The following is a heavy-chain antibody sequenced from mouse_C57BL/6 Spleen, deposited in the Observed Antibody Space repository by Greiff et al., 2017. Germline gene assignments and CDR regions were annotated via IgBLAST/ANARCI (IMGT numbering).Heavy chain of an antibody. Sequence: VQLQQSGAELVKPGASVKLSCTASGFNIKDYYMPWVKQRTEQGLEWIGRLDPEDGEPKYAPKFQGKATITADTSSNTAYLQLSSLTSEDTAVYYCARGGTTVVAGFDDWGQGTTLTVSS. CDR2: LDPEDGEP. J-gene: IGHJ2*01. CDR1: GFNIKDYY. D-gene: IGHD1-1*01. V-gene: IGHV14-2*01. CDR3: ARGGTTVVAGFDD.